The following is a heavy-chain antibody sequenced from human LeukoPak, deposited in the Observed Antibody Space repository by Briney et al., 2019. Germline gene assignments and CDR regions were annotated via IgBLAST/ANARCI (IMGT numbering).Heavy chain of an antibody. CDR3: ARASGTNFYYYYAMDV. J-gene: IGHJ6*02. D-gene: IGHD5-12*01. CDR2: MNPSSGNT. Sequence: GASVRVSCKASGYSFNNYDISWVRQAPGQGLEWMGWMNPSSGNTGSAQKFQGRVTVTRESSINTAYMELTSLRSEDTAVYYCARASGTNFYYYYAMDVWGQGTTVTVSS. V-gene: IGHV1-8*01. CDR1: GYSFNNYD.